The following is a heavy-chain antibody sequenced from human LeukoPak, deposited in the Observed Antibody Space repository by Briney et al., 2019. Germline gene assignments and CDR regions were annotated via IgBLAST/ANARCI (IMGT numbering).Heavy chain of an antibody. J-gene: IGHJ4*02. V-gene: IGHV4-59*01. CDR3: AKASVTTAVPFDS. CDR1: GGSISSYF. Sequence: PSETLSLTCTVSGGSISSYFWNWIRQPPGQRLQWIGYISNTGITKYNPSLKSRVTISADTSKNQFSLILNSVTTADTAVYYCAKASVTTAVPFDSWGQGTLVAVSS. D-gene: IGHD4-23*01. CDR2: ISNTGIT.